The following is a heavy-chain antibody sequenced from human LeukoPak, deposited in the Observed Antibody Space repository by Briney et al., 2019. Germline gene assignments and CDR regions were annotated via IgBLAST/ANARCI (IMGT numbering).Heavy chain of an antibody. CDR2: ISGSGDST. V-gene: IGHV3-23*01. CDR1: GFSFSTSN. CDR3: AKDVYISSPYYFDY. Sequence: GGSLRLSCAASGFSFSTSNMNWVRQAPGKGLEWVSAISGSGDSTSYADSMKGRFTISRDNSKNTLFVQMNSLRAEDTAVYYCAKDVYISSPYYFDYWGQGTLVTVSS. J-gene: IGHJ4*02. D-gene: IGHD6-13*01.